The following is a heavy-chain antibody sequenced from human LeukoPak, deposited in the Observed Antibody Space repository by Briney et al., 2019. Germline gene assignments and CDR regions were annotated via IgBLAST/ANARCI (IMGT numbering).Heavy chain of an antibody. V-gene: IGHV4-34*01. CDR1: AGSFSAYY. CDR3: ARGGPSDTYYYYGMDV. CDR2: IIHSGST. D-gene: IGHD1-26*01. Sequence: PSETLSLTCVVNAGSFSAYYWSWIRQPPGKGLEWIGEIIHSGSTNYNPSLKSRVTMSVDTSKSQFSLKLSSVTAADTAVYYCARGGPSDTYYYYGMDVWGQGTTVTVSS. J-gene: IGHJ6*02.